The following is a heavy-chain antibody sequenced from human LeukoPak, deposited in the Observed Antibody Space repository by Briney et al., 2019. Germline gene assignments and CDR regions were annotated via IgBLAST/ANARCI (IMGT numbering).Heavy chain of an antibody. J-gene: IGHJ4*02. CDR2: INHSGST. CDR3: ARSWIQLWPSGDYFDY. Sequence: KSSETLSLTCAVYGGSISGYYWSWIRQPPGKGLEWIGEINHSGSTNYNPSLKSRVTISVDTSKNQFSLKLSSVTAADTAVYYCARSWIQLWPSGDYFDYWGQGTLVTVSS. CDR1: GGSISGYY. D-gene: IGHD5-18*01. V-gene: IGHV4-34*01.